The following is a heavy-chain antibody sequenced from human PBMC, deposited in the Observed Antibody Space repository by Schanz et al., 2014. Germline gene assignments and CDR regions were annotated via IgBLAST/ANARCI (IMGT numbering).Heavy chain of an antibody. D-gene: IGHD6-19*01. CDR2: LYNNGAA. J-gene: IGHJ3*02. Sequence: EVQLGESGGGLVQPGGSLRLSCAASGFTVSNNYMSWVRQPPGKGLEWVSVLYNNGAAYYAESVRGRFAISRDNSKNTLYLQMNRLRAEDTAVYYCAKCIGWYGRCAFDIWGQGTTVTVSS. V-gene: IGHV3-66*01. CDR1: GFTVSNNY. CDR3: AKCIGWYGRCAFDI.